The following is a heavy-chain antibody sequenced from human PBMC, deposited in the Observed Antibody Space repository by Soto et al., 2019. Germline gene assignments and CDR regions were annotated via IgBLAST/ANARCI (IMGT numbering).Heavy chain of an antibody. CDR1: GGSISSSNW. V-gene: IGHV4-4*02. J-gene: IGHJ6*02. D-gene: IGHD3-10*01. CDR2: IYHSGST. CDR3: ASYGSGSYYLSRYYYDGMDV. Sequence: QVQLQESGPGLVKPSGTLSLTCAVSGGSISSSNWWSWVRQPPGKGLEWIGEIYHSGSTNYNPSLKSRVTISVDKSKNQFSLELSSVTAADTAVYYCASYGSGSYYLSRYYYDGMDVWGQGTTVTVSS.